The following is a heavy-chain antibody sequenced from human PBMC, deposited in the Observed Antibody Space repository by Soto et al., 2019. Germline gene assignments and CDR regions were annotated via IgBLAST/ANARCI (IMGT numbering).Heavy chain of an antibody. Sequence: GGSLRLSCAASGFTVSSNYMSWVRQAPGKGLEWVSVIYSGGSTYYADSVKGRFTISRDNSKNTLYLQMNSLRAEDTAVYYCARVAREYSNVEHFDYWGQGTLVTVSS. CDR1: GFTVSSNY. D-gene: IGHD4-4*01. CDR2: IYSGGST. J-gene: IGHJ4*02. CDR3: ARVAREYSNVEHFDY. V-gene: IGHV3-66*01.